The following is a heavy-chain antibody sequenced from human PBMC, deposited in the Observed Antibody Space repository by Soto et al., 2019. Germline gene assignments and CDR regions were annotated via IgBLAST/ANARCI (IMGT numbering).Heavy chain of an antibody. CDR2: MNPNSGNT. CDR3: ARGRGQPLQPWAY. J-gene: IGHJ4*02. CDR1: GYTFTNYD. V-gene: IGHV1-8*01. Sequence: QVQLVQSGAEVKKPGASVKVSCKASGYTFTNYDINWVRQATGQGLEWMGWMNPNSGNTGYAQKFQGRVTMTRDTSISTAYMGLSSLRAEDTAVYYCARGRGQPLQPWAYWGQGILVTVSS. D-gene: IGHD2-21*02.